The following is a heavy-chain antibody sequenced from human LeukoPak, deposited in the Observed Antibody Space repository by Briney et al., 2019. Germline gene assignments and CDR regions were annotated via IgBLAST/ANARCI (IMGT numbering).Heavy chain of an antibody. V-gene: IGHV3-30*02. J-gene: IGHJ4*02. Sequence: QSGGSLRLSCAASGFTFSTYGMYWVRQAPGKGLEWVATIWDDGSNKNYADSVKGRFTISRDNSKNTLYLQMNSLRAEDTAVYYCAKDRGSSGSYYTFDYWGQGTLVTVSS. CDR1: GFTFSTYG. D-gene: IGHD3-10*01. CDR3: AKDRGSSGSYYTFDY. CDR2: IWDDGSNK.